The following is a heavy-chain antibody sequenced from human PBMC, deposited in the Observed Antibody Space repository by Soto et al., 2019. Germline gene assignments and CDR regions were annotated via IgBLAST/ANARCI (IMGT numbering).Heavy chain of an antibody. V-gene: IGHV3-15*07. CDR1: GFTFSNAW. CDR2: IKSKTDGGTT. D-gene: IGHD6-19*01. Sequence: GGSLRLSCAASGFTFSNAWMNWVRQAPGKGLEWVGRIKSKTDGGTTDYAAPVKGRFTISRDDSKNTLYLQMNSLKTEDTAVYYCTTRTFGIAVAGDDAFDIWGQGTMVTVSS. J-gene: IGHJ3*02. CDR3: TTRTFGIAVAGDDAFDI.